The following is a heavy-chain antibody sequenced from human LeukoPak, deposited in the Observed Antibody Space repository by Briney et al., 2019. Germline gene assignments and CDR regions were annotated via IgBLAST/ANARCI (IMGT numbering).Heavy chain of an antibody. Sequence: PSETLSLTCTVSNGPINTYQWSWIRQPPGKGLEWIGNIHYSGSANYNPSLKSRVIISVDTSKNQFSLKLSPVTAADTAVYYCARTTEGGYSYGYFYYYYMDVWGKGTTVTISS. V-gene: IGHV4-59*01. CDR1: NGPINTYQ. CDR2: IHYSGSA. CDR3: ARTTEGGYSYGYFYYYYMDV. D-gene: IGHD5-18*01. J-gene: IGHJ6*03.